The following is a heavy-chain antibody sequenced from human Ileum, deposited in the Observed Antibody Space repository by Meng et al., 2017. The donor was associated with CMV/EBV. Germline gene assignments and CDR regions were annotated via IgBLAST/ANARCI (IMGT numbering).Heavy chain of an antibody. V-gene: IGHV3-23*01. Sequence: GESLKISCAASGFTFSSYAMSWVRQAPGKGLEWVSAISGSGGSTYYADSVRGRFTISRDNAKNSLYLQMNNLRAEDTAVYYCGRDSRSRYSNSDYWGQGTVVTVSS. D-gene: IGHD4-11*01. CDR3: GRDSRSRYSNSDY. J-gene: IGHJ4*02. CDR1: GFTFSSYA. CDR2: ISGSGGST.